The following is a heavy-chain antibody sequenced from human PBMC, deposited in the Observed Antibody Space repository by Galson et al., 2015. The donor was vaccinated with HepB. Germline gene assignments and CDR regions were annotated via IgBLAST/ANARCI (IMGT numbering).Heavy chain of an antibody. V-gene: IGHV1-69*10. CDR2: IIPILGIA. D-gene: IGHD6-6*01. Sequence: SVKVSCKASGGTFSSYAISWVRQAPGQGLEWMGGIIPILGIANYAQKFQGRVTITADKSTSTAYMELSSPRSEDTAVYYCARATYSSSVDYWGQGTLVTVSS. J-gene: IGHJ4*02. CDR1: GGTFSSYA. CDR3: ARATYSSSVDY.